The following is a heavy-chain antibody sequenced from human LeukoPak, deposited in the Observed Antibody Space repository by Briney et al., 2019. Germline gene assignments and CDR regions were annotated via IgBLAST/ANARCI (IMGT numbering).Heavy chain of an antibody. CDR3: ARRQRRANSGLDY. D-gene: IGHD6-25*01. CDR1: GVSISSGGYY. CDR2: IYYSGST. Sequence: SETLSLTCTVSGVSISSGGYYWRWIRQHPGKGLEWIGYIYYSGSTYYNPSLKSRVTISVDTSKNQFSLKLSSVTAADTAVYYCARRQRRANSGLDYWGQGTLVTVSS. V-gene: IGHV4-31*03. J-gene: IGHJ4*02.